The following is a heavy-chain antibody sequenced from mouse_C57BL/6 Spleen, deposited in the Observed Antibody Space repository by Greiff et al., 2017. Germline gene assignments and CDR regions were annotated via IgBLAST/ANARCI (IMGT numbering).Heavy chain of an antibody. CDR3: AREGSLYDYGGGYFAV. CDR2: IHPNSGST. D-gene: IGHD2-4*01. J-gene: IGHJ1*03. V-gene: IGHV1-64*01. CDR1: GYTFTSYW. Sequence: VQLQQPGAELVKPGASVKLSCKASGYTFTSYWMHWVKQRPGQGLEWIGMIHPNSGSTNYNAKFKSTATLTVDKSSSTAYMQLSSLTSEDSAVXYCAREGSLYDYGGGYFAVWGTGTTVTVSS.